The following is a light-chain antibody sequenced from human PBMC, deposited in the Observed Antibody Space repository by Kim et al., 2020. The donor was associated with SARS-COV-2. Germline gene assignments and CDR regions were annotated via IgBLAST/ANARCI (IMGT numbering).Light chain of an antibody. CDR3: SSYAGTNNLV. J-gene: IGLJ3*02. CDR1: SSDVGGFNY. V-gene: IGLV2-8*01. CDR2: EVS. Sequence: GQSVTISCTGTSSDVGGFNYVSWYQQHPGKAPKLIIYEVSERPSGVPDRFSGSKSGNTASLTVSGLQAEDEADYYCSSYAGTNNLVFGGGTQLTVL.